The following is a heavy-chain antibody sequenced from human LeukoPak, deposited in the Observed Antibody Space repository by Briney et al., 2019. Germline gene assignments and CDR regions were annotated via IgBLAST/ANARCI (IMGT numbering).Heavy chain of an antibody. CDR1: GFIFGNYI. J-gene: IGHJ4*02. D-gene: IGHD2-2*01. CDR2: ISGAGDTT. CDR3: AKSHSTSHFDS. Sequence: GGSLRLSCAASGFIFGNYIMAWVRQAPGKGLEWVSAISGAGDTTYYADSVKGRFTISRDNSRKTMYLQMNNLRADDTALYYCAKSHSTSHFDSWGQGTLVTVSS. V-gene: IGHV3-23*01.